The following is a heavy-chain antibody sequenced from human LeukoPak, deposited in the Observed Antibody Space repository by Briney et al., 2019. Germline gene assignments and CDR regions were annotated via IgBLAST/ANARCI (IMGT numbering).Heavy chain of an antibody. V-gene: IGHV3-23*01. CDR2: ISGSGDKT. D-gene: IGHD4-11*01. CDR1: GFTFRSYG. CDR3: AKDGSIVYSYTYLDY. Sequence: GGPLRLSCAASGFTFRSYGMSWVRQAPGRGLEWVSSISGSGDKTHHADPVKGRFTISRDNSKNTLYLQMNSLRAEDTAVYYCAKDGSIVYSYTYLDYWGQGTLVTVSS. J-gene: IGHJ4*02.